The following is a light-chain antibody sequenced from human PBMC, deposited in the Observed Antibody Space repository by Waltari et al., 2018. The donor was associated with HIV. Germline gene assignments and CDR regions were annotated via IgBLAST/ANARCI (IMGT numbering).Light chain of an antibody. J-gene: IGLJ3*02. CDR2: RND. Sequence: QSVLTQPHSASGTPGQRVPISCSGSSPTIVRNSVFWYQQFPGTAPKVLIYRNDQRHSGCPDRFSASRSGTSASLVISGLRSEDEADYYCAAYDDNLPGWRFGGGTKLTAL. CDR3: AAYDDNLPGWR. CDR1: SPTIVRNS. V-gene: IGLV1-47*01.